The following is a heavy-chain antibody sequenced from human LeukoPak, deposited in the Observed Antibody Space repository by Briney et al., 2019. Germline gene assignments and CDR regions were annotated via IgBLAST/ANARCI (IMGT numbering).Heavy chain of an antibody. CDR1: GFSFSSYY. J-gene: IGHJ4*02. D-gene: IGHD2-15*01. CDR3: AKKKSPDSGGIPSTFFDF. V-gene: IGHV3-23*01. Sequence: GGSLRLSWAASGFSFSSYYVNWVRQAPGKGLEWVSSINAGGTGTYYAGAVEGRFTISRDNSKNTLYLQLNSLRGEDAAVYHCAKKKSPDSGGIPSTFFDFWGQGTLVTVSS. CDR2: INAGGTGT.